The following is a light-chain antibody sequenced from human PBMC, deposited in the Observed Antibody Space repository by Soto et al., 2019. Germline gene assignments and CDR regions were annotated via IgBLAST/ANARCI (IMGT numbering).Light chain of an antibody. CDR3: CSYAGSSTLV. J-gene: IGLJ3*02. Sequence: QSALTQPASVSGSPGQSITISCTGTSNDVGSYNLVSWYQQHPGKAPKLMIYEGSQRPSGVSNRFSGSKSGNTASLTISGLQAEDEADYYCCSYAGSSTLVFGGGTQLTVL. CDR2: EGS. CDR1: SNDVGSYNL. V-gene: IGLV2-23*01.